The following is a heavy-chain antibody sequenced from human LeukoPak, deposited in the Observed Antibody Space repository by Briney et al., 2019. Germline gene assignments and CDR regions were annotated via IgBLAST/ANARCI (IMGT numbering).Heavy chain of an antibody. CDR2: ISAYNGNT. J-gene: IGHJ6*03. Sequence: GASVKVSCKASGYTFASYGISWVRQAPGQGLEWMGWISAYNGNTNYAQKLQGRVTMTTDTSTSTAYMELRSLRSDDTAVYYCARGYRGGSGSYYPSYYYYYMDVWGKGTTVTISS. CDR3: ARGYRGGSGSYYPSYYYYYMDV. D-gene: IGHD3-10*01. CDR1: GYTFASYG. V-gene: IGHV1-18*01.